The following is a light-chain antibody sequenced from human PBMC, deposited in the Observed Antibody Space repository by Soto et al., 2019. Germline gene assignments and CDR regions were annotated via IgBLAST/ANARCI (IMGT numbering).Light chain of an antibody. CDR2: YAS. CDR3: QQNNNWPPIT. CDR1: QSVRNN. Sequence: EIMMTQSPATLSVSPGERATLSCRASQSVRNNLAWYQQKPGQAPRLLIYYASTRATGIPARFSGSGSGTEFTLTISSLQSEDFDIDYCQQNNNWPPITFGQGTRLEIK. J-gene: IGKJ5*01. V-gene: IGKV3-15*01.